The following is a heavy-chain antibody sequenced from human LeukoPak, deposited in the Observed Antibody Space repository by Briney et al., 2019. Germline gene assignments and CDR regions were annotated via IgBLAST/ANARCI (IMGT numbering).Heavy chain of an antibody. J-gene: IGHJ4*02. V-gene: IGHV4-59*01. CDR3: ASHYGSGFDY. D-gene: IGHD3-10*01. CDR1: VGSISSYY. CDR2: IYYSGST. Sequence: KPSETLSLTCTVSVGSISSYYWSWFRQPPGEGLEWIGYIYYSGSTNSNPSLKSRVTISIDTSKNQFSLELNSVTAADTAMYYCASHYGSGFDYWGQGNPVTVSS.